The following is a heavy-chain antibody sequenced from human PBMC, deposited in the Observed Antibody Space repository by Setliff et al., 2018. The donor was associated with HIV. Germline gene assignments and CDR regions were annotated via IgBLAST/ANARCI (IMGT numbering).Heavy chain of an antibody. CDR2: INTNTGNP. Sequence: ASVKVSCKASGYIFTNYAMNWVRQAPGQGPEWMGWINTNTGNPTYAQGFTGRFDLSLDTSVSTAYLQITSLKAEDTAVYYCARGASSSAVYYYYYYMDVWGKGTTVTVSS. V-gene: IGHV7-4-1*02. D-gene: IGHD6-6*01. J-gene: IGHJ6*03. CDR3: ARGASSSAVYYYYYYMDV. CDR1: GYIFTNYA.